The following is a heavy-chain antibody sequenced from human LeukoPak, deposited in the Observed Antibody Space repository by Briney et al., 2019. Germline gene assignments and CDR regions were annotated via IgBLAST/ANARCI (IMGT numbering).Heavy chain of an antibody. V-gene: IGHV4-39*07. CDR3: ARVVAAGSSSWWIDY. D-gene: IGHD6-13*01. Sequence: SETLSLTCTVSGGSISSSSYYWGWIRQPPGKGLEWIGSIYYSGSTYYNPSLKSRVTISVDTSKNQFSLKLSSVTAADTAVYYCARVVAAGSSSWWIDYWGQGTLVTVSS. CDR2: IYYSGST. CDR1: GGSISSSSYY. J-gene: IGHJ4*02.